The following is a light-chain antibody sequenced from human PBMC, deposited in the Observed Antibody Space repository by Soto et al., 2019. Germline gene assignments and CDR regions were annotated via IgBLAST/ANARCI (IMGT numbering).Light chain of an antibody. V-gene: IGKV1-39*01. CDR2: AAS. CDR1: QSISSY. CDR3: QQSYSTPLLA. J-gene: IGKJ4*01. Sequence: DIQMTQSPSSLSASVGDRVTITCRASQSISSYLNWYQQKPGKAPKLLIYAASSLQSGVPSMFSGSGSGTEFALTISSLQPEDFATYYCQQSYSTPLLAFRGGTMVEIK.